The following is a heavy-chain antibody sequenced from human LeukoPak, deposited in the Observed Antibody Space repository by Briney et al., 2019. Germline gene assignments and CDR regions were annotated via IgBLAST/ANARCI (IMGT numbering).Heavy chain of an antibody. V-gene: IGHV1-2*02. CDR1: GYTFTSYG. CDR2: INPNSGGT. D-gene: IGHD4-17*01. CDR3: ARGDYGDYGMDV. Sequence: ASVKVSCKASGYTFTSYGISWVRQAPGQGLEWMGWINPNSGGTNYAQKFQGRVTMTRDTSISTAYMELSRLRSDDTAVYYCARGDYGDYGMDVWGQGTTVAVSS. J-gene: IGHJ6*02.